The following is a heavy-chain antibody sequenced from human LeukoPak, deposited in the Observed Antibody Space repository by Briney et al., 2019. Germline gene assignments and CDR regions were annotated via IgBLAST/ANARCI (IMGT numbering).Heavy chain of an antibody. D-gene: IGHD5-12*01. CDR1: GYSFTRYW. Sequence: PGESLRISCKGSGYSFTRYWISWVRQMPGKGLEWMGRIDPSDSYTNYSPSFQGHVTISADKSISTAYLQWSSLKASDTAMYYCARHVVDDYSGYWFDPWGQGTLVTVSS. J-gene: IGHJ5*02. CDR2: IDPSDSYT. V-gene: IGHV5-10-1*01. CDR3: ARHVVDDYSGYWFDP.